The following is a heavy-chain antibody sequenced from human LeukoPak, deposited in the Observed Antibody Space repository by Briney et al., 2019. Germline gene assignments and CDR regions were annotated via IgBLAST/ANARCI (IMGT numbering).Heavy chain of an antibody. CDR1: GFTFSSYS. V-gene: IGHV3-21*01. CDR3: ARAAVAGNMDV. CDR2: ISGSSSYI. J-gene: IGHJ6*03. D-gene: IGHD6-19*01. Sequence: GGSLRLSCAASGFTFSSYSMNWVRQAPGKGLEWVSSISGSSSYIYYADSVKGRFAISRDNAKNSLYVQMNSLRAGDTAVYYCARAAVAGNMDVWGKGTTVTVSS.